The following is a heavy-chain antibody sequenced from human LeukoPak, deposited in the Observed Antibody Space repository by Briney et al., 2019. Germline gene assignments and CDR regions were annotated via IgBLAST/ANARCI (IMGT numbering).Heavy chain of an antibody. V-gene: IGHV1-69*05. J-gene: IGHJ4*02. CDR2: IIPIFGTA. D-gene: IGHD2-2*01. CDR1: GGTFSSYA. CDR3: ARWGYCSSTSCYGYFDY. Sequence: SVKVSRKASGGTFSSYAISWVRQAPGQGLEWMGRIIPIFGTANYAQKFQGRVTITTDESTSTAYMELSSLRSEDTAVYYCARWGYCSSTSCYGYFDYWGQGTLVTVSS.